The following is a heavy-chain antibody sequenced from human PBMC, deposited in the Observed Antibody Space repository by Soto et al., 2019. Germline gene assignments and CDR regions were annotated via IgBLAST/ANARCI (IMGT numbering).Heavy chain of an antibody. CDR2: INAGNGNT. J-gene: IGHJ4*02. CDR1: GYTFTSYA. D-gene: IGHD5-18*01. CDR3: ARVQYRYGYCDY. V-gene: IGHV1-3*01. Sequence: GASVKVSCKASGYTFTSYAMHWVRQAPGQRLEWMGWINAGNGNTKYSQKFQGRVTITRDTSARTAYMELSSLRSEDTAVYYCARVQYRYGYCDYWGQGTLVTVSS.